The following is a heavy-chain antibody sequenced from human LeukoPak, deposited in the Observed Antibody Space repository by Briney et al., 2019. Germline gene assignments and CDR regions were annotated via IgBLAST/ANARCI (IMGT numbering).Heavy chain of an antibody. CDR1: GGTFSSYA. J-gene: IGHJ6*02. Sequence: GASVKVSCKASGGTFSSYAISWVRQAPGQGLEWMGGIIPIFGTANYAQKFQGRVTITADESTSTAYMELSSLRSEDTAVYYCARDIVVVPAGPEPYYYYGMDVWGQGTTVAVSS. CDR3: ARDIVVVPAGPEPYYYYGMDV. D-gene: IGHD2-2*01. CDR2: IIPIFGTA. V-gene: IGHV1-69*13.